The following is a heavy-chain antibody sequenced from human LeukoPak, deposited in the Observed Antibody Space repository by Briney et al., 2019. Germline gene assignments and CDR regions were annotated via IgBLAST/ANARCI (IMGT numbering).Heavy chain of an antibody. Sequence: PGGSLRLSCAASGFTFSNYWMSWVRQAPGKGLEWPTNIKQDGSEKYYVDSVKGRFTISRDNAKNSLYLQMNSLRAEDTAVYYCASQKNGASDYWGQGTLVTVS. V-gene: IGHV3-7*05. CDR2: IKQDGSEK. CDR3: ASQKNGASDY. CDR1: GFTFSNYW. D-gene: IGHD1-1*01. J-gene: IGHJ4*02.